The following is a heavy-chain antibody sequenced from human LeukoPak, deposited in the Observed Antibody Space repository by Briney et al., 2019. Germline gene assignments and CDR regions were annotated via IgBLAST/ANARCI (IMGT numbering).Heavy chain of an antibody. CDR3: ARDQYDTWSRRGNFDS. J-gene: IGHJ4*02. Sequence: GGSLRLSCAASGFTFSDHYMSWIRQAPGKGLEWVANIKLDGSEKNYVDSVKGRFTISRDNTKNSLYLQMNSLRAEDTAVFYCARDQYDTWSRRGNFDSWGQGTLVIVSS. D-gene: IGHD3-3*01. CDR1: GFTFSDHY. CDR2: IKLDGSEK. V-gene: IGHV3-7*03.